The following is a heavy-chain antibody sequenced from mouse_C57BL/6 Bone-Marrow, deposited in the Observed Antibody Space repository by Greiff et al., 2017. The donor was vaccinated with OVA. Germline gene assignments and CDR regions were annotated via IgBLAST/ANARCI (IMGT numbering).Heavy chain of an antibody. D-gene: IGHD1-1*01. Sequence: QVQLQQPGAELVRPGSSVKLSCKASGYTFTSYWMHWVKQRPIQGLEWIGNIDPSDSETHYNQKFKDKATLTVDKPSSTAYMQLYSLTSEDSAIYYCASNRSLRYPGYYDVWGTGTTVTVSS. J-gene: IGHJ1*03. CDR3: ASNRSLRYPGYYDV. CDR2: IDPSDSET. CDR1: GYTFTSYW. V-gene: IGHV1-52*01.